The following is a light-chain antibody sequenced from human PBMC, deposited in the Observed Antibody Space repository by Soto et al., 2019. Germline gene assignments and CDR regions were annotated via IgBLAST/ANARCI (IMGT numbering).Light chain of an antibody. CDR2: DNN. Sequence: QAVLTQPPSVSGAPGQRVTISCTGSSSNIGARFDVHWYQQLPGTAPKLLIYDNNDRPPGVPDRFSGSKSGTSASLAITGLQAEDEADYYCQSYDSSLSGSVFGGGTKLTVL. CDR3: QSYDSSLSGSV. CDR1: SSNIGARFD. V-gene: IGLV1-40*01. J-gene: IGLJ3*02.